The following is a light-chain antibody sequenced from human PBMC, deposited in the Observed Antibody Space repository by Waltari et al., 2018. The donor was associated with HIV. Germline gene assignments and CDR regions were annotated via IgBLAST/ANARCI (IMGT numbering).Light chain of an antibody. Sequence: QSVLTQPPSASGTPGQRATISCSGSSSNIGSNTVTWYQQLPGTAPKLLIYNNNLRPSGVPDRFSGSKSGTSASLAISGLQSEDEADYYCAAWDDSLLYVFGTGTKVTVL. V-gene: IGLV1-44*01. CDR3: AAWDDSLLYV. CDR2: NNN. CDR1: SSNIGSNT. J-gene: IGLJ1*01.